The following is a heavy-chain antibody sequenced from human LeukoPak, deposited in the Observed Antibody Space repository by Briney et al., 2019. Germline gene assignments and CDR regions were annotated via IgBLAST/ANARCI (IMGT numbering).Heavy chain of an antibody. CDR3: ARDRSGSSPFDY. V-gene: IGHV1-46*01. CDR2: INPTSGDT. J-gene: IGHJ4*02. D-gene: IGHD1-26*01. CDR1: GYKFTSYY. Sequence: ASVKVSCKASGYKFTSYYIHWVRQAPGHGLEWMGIINPTSGDTVFAQKFQGRVTMTRDTSTSTVYMELSSLRSDDTAMYYCARDRSGSSPFDYWGQGTLVTISS.